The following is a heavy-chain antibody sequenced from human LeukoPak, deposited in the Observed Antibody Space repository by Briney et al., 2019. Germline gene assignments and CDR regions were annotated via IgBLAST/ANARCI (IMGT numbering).Heavy chain of an antibody. CDR3: ATLLSSSWSFDY. D-gene: IGHD6-13*01. CDR2: IYYSGST. J-gene: IGHJ4*02. CDR1: GGSISSYY. Sequence: PSETLSLTCTVSGGSISSYYWRGIRQPPGKGLEWIGYIYYSGSTNYNPSLKSRVTISVDTSKNQFSLKLSSVTAADTAVCYCATLLSSSWSFDYWGQGTLVTVSS. V-gene: IGHV4-59*08.